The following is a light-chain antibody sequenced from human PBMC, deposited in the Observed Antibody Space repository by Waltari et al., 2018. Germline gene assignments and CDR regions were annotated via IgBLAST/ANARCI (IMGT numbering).Light chain of an antibody. CDR3: QQYDNLFT. Sequence: DIQMTQSPSSLSASVGDRVTITCQASQDISNYLNWYQHKPGKAPKLLIYDASNLETGVPSRFSGSGSGTDFTLTISSLQPEDIATYYCQQYDNLFTFGPGTKVDIK. CDR1: QDISNY. V-gene: IGKV1-33*01. CDR2: DAS. J-gene: IGKJ3*01.